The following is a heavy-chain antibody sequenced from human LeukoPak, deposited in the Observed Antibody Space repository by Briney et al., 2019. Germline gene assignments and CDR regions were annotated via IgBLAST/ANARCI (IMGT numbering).Heavy chain of an antibody. CDR1: GGSISSGSYY. J-gene: IGHJ6*03. CDR2: IYTSGST. CDR3: ARTGYSSSSQYYMDV. V-gene: IGHV4-61*02. Sequence: PSETLSLTCTVSGGSISSGSYYWRWIRQPAGKGLEWIGRIYTSGSTNYNPSLKSRVTISVDTSKNQFSLKLSSVTAADTAVYYCARTGYSSSSQYYMDVWGKGTTVTVSS. D-gene: IGHD6-6*01.